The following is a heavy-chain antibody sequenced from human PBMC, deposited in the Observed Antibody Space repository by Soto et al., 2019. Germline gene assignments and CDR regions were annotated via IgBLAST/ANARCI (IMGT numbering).Heavy chain of an antibody. V-gene: IGHV3-15*07. CDR2: IKSKTDGGTT. CDR3: TTRPRIAARPYNDY. D-gene: IGHD6-6*01. J-gene: IGHJ4*02. Sequence: GGSLRLSCAASGFTFSNAWMNWVRQAPGKGLEWVGRIKSKTDGGTTDYAAPVKGRFTISRDDSKNTLYLQMNSLKTEDTAVYYCTTRPRIAARPYNDYWGQGTLVTVSS. CDR1: GFTFSNAW.